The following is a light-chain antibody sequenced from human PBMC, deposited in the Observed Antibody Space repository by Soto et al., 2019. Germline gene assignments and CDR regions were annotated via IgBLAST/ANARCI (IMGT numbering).Light chain of an antibody. CDR2: GAS. V-gene: IGKV3-15*01. CDR3: QQYNNWPNT. CDR1: QSVSIN. Sequence: IVMTQSPATLSVSPGERATLSCRASQSVSINLAWYQQKPGQAPRLLIYGASARATGIPASFSGSGSGTEFTLSISSLQSEDFAVYYCQQYNNWPNTFGQGTKLEIK. J-gene: IGKJ2*01.